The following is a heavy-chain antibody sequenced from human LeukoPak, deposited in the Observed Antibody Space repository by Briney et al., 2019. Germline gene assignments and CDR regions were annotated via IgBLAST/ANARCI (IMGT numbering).Heavy chain of an antibody. D-gene: IGHD3-10*01. CDR1: GFTVSSNY. CDR2: IYSGDST. J-gene: IGHJ4*02. V-gene: IGHV3-53*01. Sequence: GGSLRLSCAASGFTVSSNYVSWVRQAPGKGLEWVSVIYSGDSTYYADSVKGRFTISRDNSKNTLYLQMNSLRAEDTAVYYCARESSGSYFAYWGQGTLVTVSS. CDR3: ARESSGSYFAY.